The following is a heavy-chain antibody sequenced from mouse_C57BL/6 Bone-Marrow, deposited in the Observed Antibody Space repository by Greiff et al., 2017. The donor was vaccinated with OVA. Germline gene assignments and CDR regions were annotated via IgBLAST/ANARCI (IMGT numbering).Heavy chain of an antibody. V-gene: IGHV8-12*01. J-gene: IGHJ1*03. CDR2: IYWDDDK. CDR1: GFSLSTSGMG. CDR3: ARRGYYGSSYDFDV. D-gene: IGHD1-1*01. Sequence: QVQLKQSGPGILQSSQTLSLTCSFSGFSLSTSGMGVSWIRQPSGKGLEWLAHIYWDDDKRYNPSLKRRLTISKDTSRNQVFLKITSVDTADTATYYCARRGYYGSSYDFDVWGTGTTVTVSS.